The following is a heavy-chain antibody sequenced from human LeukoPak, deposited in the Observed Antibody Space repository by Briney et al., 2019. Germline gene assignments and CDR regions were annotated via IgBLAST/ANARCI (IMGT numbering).Heavy chain of an antibody. J-gene: IGHJ4*02. CDR2: IYYSGST. Sequence: PSETLSLTCTVSGGSISSSSYYWGWIRQPPGKGLEWIGSIYYSGSTYYNPSLKSRVTISVDTSKNQFSLKLSSVTAADTAVYYCARGLWVGAAQIDYWGQGTLVTVSS. CDR1: GGSISSSSYY. V-gene: IGHV4-39*07. CDR3: ARGLWVGAAQIDY. D-gene: IGHD2-15*01.